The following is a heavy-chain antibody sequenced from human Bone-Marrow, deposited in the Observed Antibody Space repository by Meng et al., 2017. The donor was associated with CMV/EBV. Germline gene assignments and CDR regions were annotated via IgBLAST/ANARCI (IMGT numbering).Heavy chain of an antibody. V-gene: IGHV3-30*02. CDR2: IRYDGSNK. Sequence: GGSLRLSCAASGFTFSSYGMHWVRQAPGKGLEWVAFIRYDGSNKYYADSVKGRLTISRDNSKNTLYLQMNSLRAEDTAVYYCAKDPAAAGLMDVWGQGTTVTVSS. CDR3: AKDPAAAGLMDV. J-gene: IGHJ6*01. CDR1: GFTFSSYG. D-gene: IGHD6-13*01.